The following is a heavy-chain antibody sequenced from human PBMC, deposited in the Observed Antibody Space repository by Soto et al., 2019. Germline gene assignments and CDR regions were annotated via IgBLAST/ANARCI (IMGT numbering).Heavy chain of an antibody. Sequence: GGSMRPSCAASGFTFSRYPMTWVRRAPGKGLEWVSDISGSGRTTEYADSVKGRFTISRDNSTNTLYLEMNSLRVDDTAVYYCVRHNGRVVAATENYFDPWGQGALVTVSS. V-gene: IGHV3-23*01. D-gene: IGHD2-15*01. CDR3: VRHNGRVVAATENYFDP. CDR1: GFTFSRYP. J-gene: IGHJ5*02. CDR2: ISGSGRTT.